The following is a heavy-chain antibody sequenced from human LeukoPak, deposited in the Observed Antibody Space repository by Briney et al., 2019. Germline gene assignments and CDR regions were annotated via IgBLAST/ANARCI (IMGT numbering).Heavy chain of an antibody. D-gene: IGHD7-27*01. Sequence: GGSLRLSCAASGFTFSNYWMSWVHQAPGEGPEWVANIKQDGGEKYYLDSVKGRFTISRDNAENLLYLQMNSLRGEDTAVYYCARDKVTGASYFDYWGQGTLVTVSS. V-gene: IGHV3-7*01. CDR3: ARDKVTGASYFDY. CDR2: IKQDGGEK. CDR1: GFTFSNYW. J-gene: IGHJ4*02.